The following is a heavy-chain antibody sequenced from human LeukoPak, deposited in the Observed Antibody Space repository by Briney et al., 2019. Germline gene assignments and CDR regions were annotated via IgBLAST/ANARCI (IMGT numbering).Heavy chain of an antibody. CDR3: ARAGYYYYGMDV. V-gene: IGHV3-53*01. Sequence: GGSLRLSCEASGFTFSSNYMSWVRQAPGQGLEWISVIYSGGSTYYADSVKGRFTISRDNSKNTLYLQMNSLRAEDTAVYYCARAGYYYYGMDVWGQGTTVTVSS. CDR1: GFTFSSNY. D-gene: IGHD1-14*01. J-gene: IGHJ6*01. CDR2: IYSGGST.